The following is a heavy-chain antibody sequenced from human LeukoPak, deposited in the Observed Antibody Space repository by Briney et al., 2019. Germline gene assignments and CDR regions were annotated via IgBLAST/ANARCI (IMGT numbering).Heavy chain of an antibody. CDR1: GYSFTSYW. Sequence: GEALRISCKGSGYSFTSYWIGWVRQMPGKGGEWMGIIFPADSDTRYSPSFLSQGTISVDKSITTAYLHWSSLKASDTAMYYCAAGGGYSSSSVDYWGQGTLVTVSS. J-gene: IGHJ4*02. CDR3: AAGGGYSSSSVDY. CDR2: IFPADSDT. V-gene: IGHV5-51*01. D-gene: IGHD6-6*01.